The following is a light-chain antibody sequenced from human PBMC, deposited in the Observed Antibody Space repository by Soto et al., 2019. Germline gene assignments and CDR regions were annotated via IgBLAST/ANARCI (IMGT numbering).Light chain of an antibody. CDR1: QSLLHSNGYNY. CDR3: VQALQTPRT. Sequence: DIVMTQSPLSLPVTPGEPASISCRSSQSLLHSNGYNYLDWYLQKPGQSPQLLIYLGSNRASGVXDXFSGSGSGTDFTLKISRVEAEDVGVYYCVQALQTPRTFGQGTKVEIK. CDR2: LGS. V-gene: IGKV2-28*01. J-gene: IGKJ1*01.